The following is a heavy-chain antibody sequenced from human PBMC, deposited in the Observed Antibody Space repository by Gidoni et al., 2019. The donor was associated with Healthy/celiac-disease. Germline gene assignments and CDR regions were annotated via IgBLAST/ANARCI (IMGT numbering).Heavy chain of an antibody. CDR1: GYTFTSYY. CDR2: INPSGGST. J-gene: IGHJ6*02. V-gene: IGHV1-46*01. Sequence: QVQLVQSGAEVKKPGASVKVSCKASGYTFTSYYMHWVRQAPGQGLEWMGIINPSGGSTSYAQKFQGRVTMTRDTSTSTVYMELSSLRSEDTAVYYCARDRVAAAGTPYYGMDVWGQGTTVTVSS. CDR3: ARDRVAAAGTPYYGMDV. D-gene: IGHD6-13*01.